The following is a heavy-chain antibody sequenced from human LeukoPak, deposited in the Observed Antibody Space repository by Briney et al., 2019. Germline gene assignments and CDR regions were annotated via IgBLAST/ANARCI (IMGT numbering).Heavy chain of an antibody. Sequence: PSETLSLTCAVSGGSITSYYWTWIRQPPGKGLEWIGYISYSGSTNYNPSLKSRVFISIDTSNNQLSLRLSSVTAADTAGYYCARNGDDNGHYYHYYMDVWGKGTTVTVSS. CDR3: ARNGDDNGHYYHYYMDV. V-gene: IGHV4-59*12. CDR1: GGSITSYY. D-gene: IGHD3-16*01. J-gene: IGHJ6*03. CDR2: ISYSGST.